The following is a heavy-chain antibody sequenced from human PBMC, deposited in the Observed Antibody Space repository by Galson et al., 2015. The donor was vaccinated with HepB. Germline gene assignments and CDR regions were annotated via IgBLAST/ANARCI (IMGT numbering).Heavy chain of an antibody. CDR3: ARQGFRVFPYYMDV. V-gene: IGHV3-48*01. D-gene: IGHD3-10*01. J-gene: IGHJ6*03. CDR2: ISTSSSTI. Sequence: SLRLSCAASGFTFSSYSMNWVRQAPGKGLEWVSYISTSSSTIYYADSVKGRFTISRDNAKNSLYLQMNSLRAEDTAVFYCARQGFRVFPYYMDVWGKGTTVTVSS. CDR1: GFTFSSYS.